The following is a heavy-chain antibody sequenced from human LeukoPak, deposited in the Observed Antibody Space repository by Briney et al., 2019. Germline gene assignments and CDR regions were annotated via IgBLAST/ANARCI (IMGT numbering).Heavy chain of an antibody. V-gene: IGHV3-53*01. Sequence: GGSLRLSCAASGFTVSSNYMSWVRQAPGKGLERVSVIYSGGSTYYADSVKGRFTISRDNSKNTLYLQMNSLRAEDTAVYYCARASCGGDCYFDYWGQGTLVTVSS. D-gene: IGHD2-21*02. CDR3: ARASCGGDCYFDY. J-gene: IGHJ4*02. CDR1: GFTVSSNY. CDR2: IYSGGST.